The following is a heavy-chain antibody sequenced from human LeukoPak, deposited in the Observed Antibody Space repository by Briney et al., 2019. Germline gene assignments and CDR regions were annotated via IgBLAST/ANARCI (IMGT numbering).Heavy chain of an antibody. CDR3: ARVRYSGSNALGY. Sequence: SETLSLTCAVYGGSFSGYYWSWLRQPPGEGLEWIGEINHSGSTNYNPSLKSRVTISVDTSKNQFSLKLSSVTAADTAVYYCARVRYSGSNALGYWGQGTLVTVSS. J-gene: IGHJ4*02. CDR2: INHSGST. CDR1: GGSFSGYY. V-gene: IGHV4-34*01. D-gene: IGHD1-26*01.